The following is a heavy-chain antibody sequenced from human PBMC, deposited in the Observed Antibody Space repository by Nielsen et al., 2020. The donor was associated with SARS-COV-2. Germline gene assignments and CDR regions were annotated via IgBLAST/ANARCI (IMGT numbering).Heavy chain of an antibody. Sequence: SETLSLTCTVSGGSISCGDYYWSWISQHPGKGLEWIGYIYYSGSTYYNPSLNSRVTISVDTSKNQFSLKLSSVTSSDTAVYYCAGSIAARRSQYACWGQRPLVTVSS. CDR2: IYYSGST. CDR3: AGSIAARRSQYAC. CDR1: GGSISCGDYY. J-gene: IGHJ1*01. V-gene: IGHV4-31*03. D-gene: IGHD6-6*01.